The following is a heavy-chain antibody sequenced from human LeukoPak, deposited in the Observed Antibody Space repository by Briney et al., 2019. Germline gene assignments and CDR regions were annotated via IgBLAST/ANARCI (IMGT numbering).Heavy chain of an antibody. V-gene: IGHV1-46*01. Sequence: GASVNVSCKASGYTFTSYYMHWVRQAPGQGLEWMGIINPSGGSTSYAQKFQGRVTMTRDTSTSTVYMELSSLRSEDTAVYYCARSWDYYDSSGYYGGGGAFDIWGQGTMVTVCS. CDR3: ARSWDYYDSSGYYGGGGAFDI. J-gene: IGHJ3*02. CDR1: GYTFTSYY. D-gene: IGHD3-22*01. CDR2: INPSGGST.